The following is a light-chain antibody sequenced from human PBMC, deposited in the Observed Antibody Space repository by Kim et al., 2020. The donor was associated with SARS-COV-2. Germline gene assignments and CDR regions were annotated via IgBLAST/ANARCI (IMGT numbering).Light chain of an antibody. V-gene: IGKV3-20*01. CDR3: QQYGSSPYT. CDR2: GAS. Sequence: PGERATLSCRTSLTVSSTYLAWYQQKPGQTPKLLIYGASTRATGIPDKFSGSGSGTHFTLTISRLEPEDSAVYYCQQYGSSPYTFGQGTKLEI. CDR1: LTVSSTY. J-gene: IGKJ2*01.